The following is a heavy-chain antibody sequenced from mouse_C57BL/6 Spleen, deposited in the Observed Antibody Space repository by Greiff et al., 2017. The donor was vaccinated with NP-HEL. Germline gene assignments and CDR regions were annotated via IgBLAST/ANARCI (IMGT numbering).Heavy chain of an antibody. CDR1: GYAFSSSW. D-gene: IGHD1-1*01. Sequence: VHLVESGPELVKPGASVKISCKASGYAFSSSWMNWVKQRPGKGLEWIGRIYPGDGDTNYNGKFKGKATLTADKSSSTAYMQLSSLTSEDSAVYFCAGFTAYYFDYWGQGTTLTVSS. CDR2: IYPGDGDT. V-gene: IGHV1-82*01. CDR3: AGFTAYYFDY. J-gene: IGHJ2*01.